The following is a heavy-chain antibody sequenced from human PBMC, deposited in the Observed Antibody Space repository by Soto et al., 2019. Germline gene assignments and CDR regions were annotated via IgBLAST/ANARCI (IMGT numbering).Heavy chain of an antibody. CDR3: ARVARIVVVITNWYFDL. Sequence: ASVKVSCKASGYTFTSYDINWVRQATGQGLEWMGWMSAYNGNTNYAQKLQGRVTMTTDTSTSTAYMELRSLRSDDTAVYYCARVARIVVVITNWYFDLWGRGTLVTVSS. J-gene: IGHJ2*01. CDR1: GYTFTSYD. D-gene: IGHD3-22*01. CDR2: MSAYNGNT. V-gene: IGHV1-18*01.